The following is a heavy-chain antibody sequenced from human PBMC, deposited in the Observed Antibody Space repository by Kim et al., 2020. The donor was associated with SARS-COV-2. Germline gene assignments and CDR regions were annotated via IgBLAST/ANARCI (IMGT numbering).Heavy chain of an antibody. CDR1: GFTFSSYS. V-gene: IGHV3-21*01. J-gene: IGHJ4*02. CDR3: ARDGDSSGYYDETFDY. Sequence: GGSLRLSCAASGFTFSSYSMNWVRQAPGKGLEWVSSISSSSSYIYYADSVKDRFTISRDNAKNSLYLQMNSLRAEDTAVYYCARDGDSSGYYDETFDYWGQGTLANVSS. D-gene: IGHD3-22*01. CDR2: ISSSSSYI.